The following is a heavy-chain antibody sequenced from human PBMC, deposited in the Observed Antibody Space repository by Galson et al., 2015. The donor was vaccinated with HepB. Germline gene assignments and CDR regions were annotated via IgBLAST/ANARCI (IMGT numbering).Heavy chain of an antibody. J-gene: IGHJ6*02. CDR3: ARDPYTNFFSTSSYYYGMDV. Sequence: SVKVSCKASGYTFTSYAMHWVRQAPGQRLEWMGWINAGNGNTEYSQKFQGRVTITRDTSASTAYMELSSLRSEDTAVYYCARDPYTNFFSTSSYYYGMDVWGQGTTVTVSS. CDR1: GYTFTSYA. V-gene: IGHV1-3*01. CDR2: INAGNGNT. D-gene: IGHD2-2*01.